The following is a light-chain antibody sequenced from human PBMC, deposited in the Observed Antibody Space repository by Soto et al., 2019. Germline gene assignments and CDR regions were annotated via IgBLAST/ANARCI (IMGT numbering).Light chain of an antibody. CDR2: DVN. CDR3: SSYAGSNNLHVL. V-gene: IGLV2-11*01. CDR1: SSDVGGYIF. J-gene: IGLJ2*01. Sequence: QSALTQPHSVSGSPGQSVTISCTGTSSDVGGYIFVSWYQQRPGKAPKLMIYDVNKRPSGVPDRFSGSKSGNTASLTISGLQAEDEADYYCSSYAGSNNLHVLFGGGTKLTVL.